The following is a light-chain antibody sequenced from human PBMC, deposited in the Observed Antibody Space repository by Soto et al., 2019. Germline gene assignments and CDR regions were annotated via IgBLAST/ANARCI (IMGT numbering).Light chain of an antibody. V-gene: IGKV1-39*01. CDR3: QQSYSSPRT. Sequence: DIQMTQSPSSLSASVGDRVTITCRASQSISTYLNWYQQKPGKPPNLLIYAASTLQSGVPSRFSGSGSGTVFTLTISSLQPEDFATYYCQQSYSSPRTFGQGTKVDIK. J-gene: IGKJ1*01. CDR2: AAS. CDR1: QSISTY.